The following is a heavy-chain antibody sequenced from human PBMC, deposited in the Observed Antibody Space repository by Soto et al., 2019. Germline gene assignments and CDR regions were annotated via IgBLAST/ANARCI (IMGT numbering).Heavy chain of an antibody. V-gene: IGHV4-30-4*01. CDR3: AASCVGCGGFNYYGMDV. CDR2: IYYSGST. J-gene: IGHJ6*02. CDR1: VGSISSGDYY. D-gene: IGHD2-21*01. Sequence: SETLSLTCTVSVGSISSGDYYWSWIRQPPGKGLEWIGYIYYSGSTYYNPSLKSRVTISVDTSKNQFSLKLSSVTAADTAVYYCAASCVGCGGFNYYGMDVWGQGTTVTVSS.